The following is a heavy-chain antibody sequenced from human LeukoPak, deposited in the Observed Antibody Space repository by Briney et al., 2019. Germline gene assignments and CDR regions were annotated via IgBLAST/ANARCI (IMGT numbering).Heavy chain of an antibody. CDR2: INPKIGGT. D-gene: IGHD3-3*01. CDR1: GYTFTGYY. CDR3: AKDVFGFVNPSYGMDD. J-gene: IGHJ6*02. V-gene: IGHV1-2*06. Sequence: ASVRVSCVASGYTFTGYYMHWVRQAPGEGLEWMGRINPKIGGTNYAQKYQGRVTMTRDTSTSTAYMDLSRLKSDDTAVNYCAKDVFGFVNPSYGMDDWGQGTTVTVSS.